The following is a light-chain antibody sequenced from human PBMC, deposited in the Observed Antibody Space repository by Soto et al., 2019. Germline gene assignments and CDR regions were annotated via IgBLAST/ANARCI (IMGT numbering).Light chain of an antibody. CDR3: QTWGTGIVV. CDR2: LNSDGSH. Sequence: QSVLTQSPSASASLGAAVKLTCTLSSGHSSYAIAWHQQQPEKGPRYLMTLNSDGSHRKGDGIPDRFSGSSSGPERYLTISSLQSEDGADYYCQTWGTGIVVFGGGTKLTVL. J-gene: IGLJ2*01. CDR1: SGHSSYA. V-gene: IGLV4-69*01.